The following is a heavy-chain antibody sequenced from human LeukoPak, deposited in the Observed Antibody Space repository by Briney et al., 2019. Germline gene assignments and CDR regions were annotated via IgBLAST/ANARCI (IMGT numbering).Heavy chain of an antibody. CDR3: ARYDLSSTSRPSYYDYYGMDV. CDR1: RYTFTGYY. CDR2: LNPNSGGT. D-gene: IGHD2-2*01. Sequence: GASVKVSCKASRYTFTGYYMHCVRQSPGQGFVWQGWLNPNSGGTNYAQKFQGRVTMTRDTSISTAYMELSRLRSEDTVVYYCARYDLSSTSRPSYYDYYGMDVWGQGTTVTVS. V-gene: IGHV1-2*02. J-gene: IGHJ6*02.